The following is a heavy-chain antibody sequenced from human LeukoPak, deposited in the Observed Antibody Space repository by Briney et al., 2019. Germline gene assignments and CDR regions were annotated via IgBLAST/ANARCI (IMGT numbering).Heavy chain of an antibody. D-gene: IGHD3-3*01. CDR2: IYHSGST. CDR1: GGSISSSNW. J-gene: IGHJ5*02. Sequence: SETLSLTCAVSGGSISSSNWWSWVRQPPGKGLEWIGEIYHSGSTNYNPSLKSRVTISVDKSKNQFSLKLSSVTAADTAVYYCASSKYYDFWSGSLNWFDPWGQGTLVTVSS. V-gene: IGHV4-4*02. CDR3: ASSKYYDFWSGSLNWFDP.